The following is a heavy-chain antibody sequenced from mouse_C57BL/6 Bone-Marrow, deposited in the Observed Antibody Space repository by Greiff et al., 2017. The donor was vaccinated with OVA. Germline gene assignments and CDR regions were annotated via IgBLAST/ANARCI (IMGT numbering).Heavy chain of an antibody. J-gene: IGHJ4*01. CDR1: GYTFTDYE. Sequence: VQLQQSGAELVRPGASVTLSCKASGYTFTDYEMHWVKQTPVHGLEWIGAIDPETGGTAYNQKFKGKATLTADKSSSTAYMELRSLTSEDSAVYFCTRGYGNYYAMDYWGQGTSVTVSA. V-gene: IGHV1-15*01. D-gene: IGHD2-1*01. CDR3: TRGYGNYYAMDY. CDR2: IDPETGGT.